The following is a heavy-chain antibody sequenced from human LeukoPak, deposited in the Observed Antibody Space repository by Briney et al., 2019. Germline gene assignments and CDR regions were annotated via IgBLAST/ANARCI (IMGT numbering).Heavy chain of an antibody. Sequence: PGGSLRLSCAASGLTFSDFYMTWIRQAPGKGPEWVSFISSSGSSKYYADSVKGRFTISRDNAKNSLYLQMNSLRVEDTAVYYCARQPMIRGVNVFDYWGQGTLAAVSS. CDR2: ISSSGSSK. V-gene: IGHV3-11*01. D-gene: IGHD3-10*01. J-gene: IGHJ4*02. CDR3: ARQPMIRGVNVFDY. CDR1: GLTFSDFY.